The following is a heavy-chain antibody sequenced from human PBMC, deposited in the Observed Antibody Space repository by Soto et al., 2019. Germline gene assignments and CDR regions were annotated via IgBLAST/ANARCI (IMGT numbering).Heavy chain of an antibody. V-gene: IGHV3-7*01. Sequence: EVQLVESGGGLVQPGGSLRLSCVASGFRYNYYWMSWVRQDPGKGLEWVARIKFDGTNILYADSAKGRFTISRDNAENALFLHMRSLRDGDTAVYYCAKDSGYGSASSVHHNYDYGGQGSLVIVSS. CDR3: AKDSGYGSASSVHHNYDY. CDR2: IKFDGTNI. CDR1: GFRYNYYW. D-gene: IGHD3-10*01. J-gene: IGHJ4*02.